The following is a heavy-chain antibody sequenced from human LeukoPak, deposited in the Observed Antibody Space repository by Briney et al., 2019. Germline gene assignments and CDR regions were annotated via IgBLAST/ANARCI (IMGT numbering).Heavy chain of an antibody. CDR1: GYTFTGYY. D-gene: IGHD3-22*01. J-gene: IGHJ4*02. CDR2: INPNSGGT. V-gene: IGHV1-2*02. Sequence: GASVKVSCKASGYTFTGYYMHWVRQAPGQGLEWMGWINPNSGGTNYAQKFQGRVTMTRDTSISTAYMELSRLRSDDTAVYYCARGRVYYDSSFSFAGEGIDYWGQGTLVTVSS. CDR3: ARGRVYYDSSFSFAGEGIDY.